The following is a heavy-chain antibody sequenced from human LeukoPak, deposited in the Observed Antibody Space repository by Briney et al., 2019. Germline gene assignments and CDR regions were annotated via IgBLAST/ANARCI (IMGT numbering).Heavy chain of an antibody. D-gene: IGHD1-26*01. CDR3: AKDDGSATLGFDS. Sequence: SVKVSCKASGGTFSNYAFSWVRQAPGQGLEWMGGIIPIFRTTNYAEQFQGRVTITTDESTNTAYLDLSSLRSEDTAVYYCAKDDGSATLGFDSWGQGTLVSVSS. CDR1: GGTFSNYA. J-gene: IGHJ5*01. V-gene: IGHV1-69*05. CDR2: IIPIFRTT.